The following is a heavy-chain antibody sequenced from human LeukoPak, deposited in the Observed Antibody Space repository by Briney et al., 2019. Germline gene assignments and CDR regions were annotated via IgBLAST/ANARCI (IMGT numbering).Heavy chain of an antibody. J-gene: IGHJ4*02. Sequence: ETLSLTCAVYGGSFSGYYWSWVRQAPGKGLEWVSVIYSGGSTYYADSVKGRFTISSNNSKSKLYIQMNSLRAEDRAVYYCARAKPKNMVRGLIMRRESRCYFDYWGQGTLVTVSS. CDR3: ARAKPKNMVRGLIMRRESRCYFDY. CDR2: IYSGGST. V-gene: IGHV3-53*01. D-gene: IGHD3-10*01. CDR1: GGSFSGYY.